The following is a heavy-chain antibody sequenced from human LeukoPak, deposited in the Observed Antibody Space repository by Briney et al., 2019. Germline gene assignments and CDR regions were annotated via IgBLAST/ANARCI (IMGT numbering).Heavy chain of an antibody. CDR3: ARGVGARLIYYYYYMDV. J-gene: IGHJ6*03. CDR1: GGSLSGYY. CDR2: INHSGST. Sequence: SETLSLTCAVYGGSLSGYYWSWIRQPPGKGLEWIGEINHSGSTNYNPSLKSRVTISVDTSKNQFSLKLSSVTAADTAVYYCARGVGARLIYYYYYMDVWGKGTTVTVSS. D-gene: IGHD1-26*01. V-gene: IGHV4-34*01.